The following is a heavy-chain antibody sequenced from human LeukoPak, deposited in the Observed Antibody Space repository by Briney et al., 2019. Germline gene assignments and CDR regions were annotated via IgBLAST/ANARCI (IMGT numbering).Heavy chain of an antibody. V-gene: IGHV3-30*04. CDR2: ISYDGSNK. D-gene: IGHD5-18*01. Sequence: GGSLRLSCAASGFTFSSYAMHWVRQAPGKGLEWVAVISYDGSNKYYADSVKGRFTISRDNSKNTLYLQMNSLRAEDTAVYYCARGLHTPMIYFDSWGQGSLVTVSS. CDR3: ARGLHTPMIYFDS. CDR1: GFTFSSYA. J-gene: IGHJ4*02.